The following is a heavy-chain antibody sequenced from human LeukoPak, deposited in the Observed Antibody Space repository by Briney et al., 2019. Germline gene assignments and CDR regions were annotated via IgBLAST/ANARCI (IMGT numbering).Heavy chain of an antibody. J-gene: IGHJ5*02. Sequence: PSETLSLTCTVSGGSISSYYWSWIRQPPGKGLEWIGYIYYSGSTNYNPSLKSRVTISVDTSKNQFSLKLSSVTAADTAVYYCARGITIFGVVIGWFDPWGQGTLVTVSS. D-gene: IGHD3-3*01. V-gene: IGHV4-59*01. CDR2: IYYSGST. CDR1: GGSISSYY. CDR3: ARGITIFGVVIGWFDP.